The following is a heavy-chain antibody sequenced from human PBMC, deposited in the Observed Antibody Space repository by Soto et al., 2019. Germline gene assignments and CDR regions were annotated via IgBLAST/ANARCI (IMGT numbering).Heavy chain of an antibody. CDR2: FYYSGST. CDR1: GGSISSSSYY. D-gene: IGHD5-12*01. CDR3: ARISVASRYMDV. V-gene: IGHV4-39*01. Sequence: QLQLEESGPGLVKPSETQSLTCTVSGGSISSSSYYWGWIRQSPGKGLEWIGSFYYSGSTYYSPSLKSRVTISGDTSKKEISLRLSSVTAADTAVYYCARISVASRYMDVWGKGTTVTVSS. J-gene: IGHJ6*03.